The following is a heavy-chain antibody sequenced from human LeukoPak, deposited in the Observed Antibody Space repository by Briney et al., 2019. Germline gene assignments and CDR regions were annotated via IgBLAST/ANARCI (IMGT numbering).Heavy chain of an antibody. Sequence: GGSLRLSCAASGFTFSSYVMSWVRQAPGKGLEWVSASGSDGNTYYADSVKGRFTISRDNSKNTLYLRMNSLRAEDTAIYYCAKDPGGYYYYFDYWGQGTLVTVSS. CDR2: SGSDGNT. V-gene: IGHV3-23*01. J-gene: IGHJ4*02. CDR3: AKDPGGYYYYFDY. CDR1: GFTFSSYV. D-gene: IGHD3-3*01.